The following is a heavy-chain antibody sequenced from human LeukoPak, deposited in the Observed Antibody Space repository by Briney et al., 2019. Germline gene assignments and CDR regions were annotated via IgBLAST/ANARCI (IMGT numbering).Heavy chain of an antibody. CDR1: GYTFTSYG. V-gene: IGHV1-18*01. J-gene: IGHJ5*02. Sequence: GASVKVSCKASGYTFTSYGISWVRQAPGQGLEWMGWISAYNGNTNYAQKLQGRVTMTTDTSTSTAYMELRSLRSDDTAVYYCARDLLYCSSTSCYPYNWFDPWSQGTLVTVSS. CDR3: ARDLLYCSSTSCYPYNWFDP. CDR2: ISAYNGNT. D-gene: IGHD2-2*01.